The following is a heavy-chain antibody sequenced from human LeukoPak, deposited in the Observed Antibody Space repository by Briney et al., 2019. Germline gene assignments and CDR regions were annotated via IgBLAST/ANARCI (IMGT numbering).Heavy chain of an antibody. D-gene: IGHD3-3*01. CDR2: ISAYNGNT. Sequence: ASVKVSCKASGYTFTSYGINWVRQAPGLGLEWMGWISAYNGNTNYAEKLQGRVSMTTDTSTSTAYMELRSLRSDDTAVYYCARDRDDSVYDFWSGHYKYYYYMDVWGKGTAVTVTS. CDR1: GYTFTSYG. CDR3: ARDRDDSVYDFWSGHYKYYYYMDV. V-gene: IGHV1-18*01. J-gene: IGHJ6*03.